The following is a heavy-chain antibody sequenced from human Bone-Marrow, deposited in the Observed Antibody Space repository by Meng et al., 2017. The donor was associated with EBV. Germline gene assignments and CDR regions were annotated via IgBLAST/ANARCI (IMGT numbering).Heavy chain of an antibody. V-gene: IGHV4-61*01. Sequence: HVRLLSSPPVLVTPSDPLSLTCTVSGFSVTSRTYHWSWIRQSPGKGLEWIGYIYATGTTIYNPSLKSRVSIFLETSKNLFSLKLNSVTTADTAVYYCAKSRSSTPGVVDYWGQGTLVTV. CDR3: AKSRSSTPGVVDY. J-gene: IGHJ4*02. D-gene: IGHD3-10*01. CDR2: IYATGTT. CDR1: GFSVTSRTYH.